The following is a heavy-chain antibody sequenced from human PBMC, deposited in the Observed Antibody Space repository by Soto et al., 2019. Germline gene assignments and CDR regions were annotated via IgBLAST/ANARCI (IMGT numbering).Heavy chain of an antibody. CDR3: ARSNDFWSPLDY. Sequence: PGGSLRLSCVASGFSFSNSGMTWFRQAPGKGLEWVSYIRSSSDTIYYTDSVKGRFTISRDNAKNSLYLQMHSLRAEDTAVYYCARSNDFWSPLDYWGQGTLVTVSS. CDR2: IRSSSDTI. CDR1: GFSFSNSG. J-gene: IGHJ4*02. D-gene: IGHD3-3*01. V-gene: IGHV3-48*01.